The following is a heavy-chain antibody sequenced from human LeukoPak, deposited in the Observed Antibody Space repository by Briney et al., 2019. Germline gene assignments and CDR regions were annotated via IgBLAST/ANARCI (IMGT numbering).Heavy chain of an antibody. J-gene: IGHJ4*02. Sequence: PGGSLRLSCAASGFTFSSYAMHRVRQAPGKGLEWVAVISYDGSNKYYADSVKGRFTISRDNSKNTLYLQMNSLRAEDTAVYYCARDRGPFDYWGQGTLVTVSS. CDR1: GFTFSSYA. CDR3: ARDRGPFDY. D-gene: IGHD3-10*01. V-gene: IGHV3-30-3*01. CDR2: ISYDGSNK.